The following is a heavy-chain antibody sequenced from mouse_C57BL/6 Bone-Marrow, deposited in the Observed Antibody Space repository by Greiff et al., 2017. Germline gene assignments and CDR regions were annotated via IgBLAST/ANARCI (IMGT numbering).Heavy chain of an antibody. D-gene: IGHD2-1*01. J-gene: IGHJ3*01. Sequence: QVQLQQSGAELVRPGTSVKMSCKASGYTFTNYWIGWAKQRPGHGLEWIGDIYPGGGYTNYNEKFKGKATLTADKSSSTAYMQFSSLTSEDSAIDYCARDSGNSWFAYWGQGTLVTVSA. V-gene: IGHV1-63*01. CDR2: IYPGGGYT. CDR3: ARDSGNSWFAY. CDR1: GYTFTNYW.